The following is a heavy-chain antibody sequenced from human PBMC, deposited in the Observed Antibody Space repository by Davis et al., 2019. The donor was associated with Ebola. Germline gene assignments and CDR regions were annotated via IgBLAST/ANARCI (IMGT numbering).Heavy chain of an antibody. Sequence: GESLKISCKASGNTFSTYWIGWVRQMPGKGLEWMGIIYPGDSDTRYSPSFQGQVTISADKSISTAYLQWSSLKASDTAIYYCARQESLYGYIDYWGQGTLVTVSS. D-gene: IGHD5-18*01. CDR2: IYPGDSDT. CDR1: GNTFSTYW. J-gene: IGHJ4*02. CDR3: ARQESLYGYIDY. V-gene: IGHV5-51*01.